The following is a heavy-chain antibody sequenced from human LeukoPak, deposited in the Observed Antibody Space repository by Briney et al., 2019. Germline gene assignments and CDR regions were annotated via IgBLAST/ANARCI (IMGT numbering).Heavy chain of an antibody. CDR2: SNHSGST. CDR1: GGSLSGYY. J-gene: IGHJ4*02. CDR3: ASLVRSAAGTGEDFDY. Sequence: SETLTLTCAVYGGSLSGYYWSWIRQPPGKGLEWIGESNHSGSTNYNPSLKSRVTISVDTSKNQFSLKLSSVTAGDTAVYYCASLVRSAAGTGEDFDYWGQGTLVTVSS. D-gene: IGHD6-13*01. V-gene: IGHV4-34*01.